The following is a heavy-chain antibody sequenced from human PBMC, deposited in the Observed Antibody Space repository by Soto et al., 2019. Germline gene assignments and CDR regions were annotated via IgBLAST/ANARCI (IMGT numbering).Heavy chain of an antibody. CDR2: ILYDGSNK. D-gene: IGHD2-8*01. V-gene: IGHV3-30*18. CDR1: GFTFSSYG. Sequence: QVQLVESGGGVVQPGRSLRLSCAASGFTFSSYGMHWVRQAPGKGLEWVAVILYDGSNKYYADSVKGRFTISRDNSKNTLYLQMDSLSPEDTAVYYCAKDVFDAYWGQGTLVTVSS. CDR3: AKDVFDAY. J-gene: IGHJ4*02.